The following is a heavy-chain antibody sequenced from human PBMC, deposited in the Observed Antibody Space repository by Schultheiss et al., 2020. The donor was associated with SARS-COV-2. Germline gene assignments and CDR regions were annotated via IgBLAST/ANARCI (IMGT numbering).Heavy chain of an antibody. J-gene: IGHJ4*02. V-gene: IGHV3-21*01. Sequence: GESLKISCAASGFTFSSYSMNWVRQAPGKGLEWVSSISHSSSYIYYADSVKGRFTISRDNAKNSLYLQMNSLRAEDTAVYYCARDRAVFDYWGQGTLVTVSS. D-gene: IGHD6-25*01. CDR1: GFTFSSYS. CDR3: ARDRAVFDY. CDR2: ISHSSSYI.